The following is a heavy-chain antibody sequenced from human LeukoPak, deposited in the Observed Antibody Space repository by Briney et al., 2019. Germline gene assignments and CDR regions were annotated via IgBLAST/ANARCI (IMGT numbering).Heavy chain of an antibody. V-gene: IGHV3-48*01. J-gene: IGHJ4*02. CDR2: ISTSSSTI. CDR3: ARGGMGDYHFDY. CDR1: GFTFTSYS. Sequence: PGGSLRLSCAASGFTFTSYSMNWVRQAPGKGLEWVSYISTSSSTIYYADSVKGRFTISRDSAKNSLYLQMNSLRAEDTALYYCARGGMGDYHFDYWGRGTLVTVSS. D-gene: IGHD4-11*01.